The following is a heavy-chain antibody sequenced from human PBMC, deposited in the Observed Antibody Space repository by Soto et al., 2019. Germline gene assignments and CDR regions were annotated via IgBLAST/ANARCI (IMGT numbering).Heavy chain of an antibody. Sequence: ASVKVSCKASGYTFTSYYMHWVRQAPGQGLEWMGLITPSGGGTNYSQKFQGRVTMTRDTSISTAYMELSRLRSDDTAVYYCARDPWYSSRYGMDVWGQGTTVTVSS. D-gene: IGHD6-13*01. V-gene: IGHV1-2*02. CDR2: ITPSGGGT. CDR3: ARDPWYSSRYGMDV. CDR1: GYTFTSYY. J-gene: IGHJ6*02.